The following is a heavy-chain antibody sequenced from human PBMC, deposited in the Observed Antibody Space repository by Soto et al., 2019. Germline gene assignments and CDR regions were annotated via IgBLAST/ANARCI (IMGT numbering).Heavy chain of an antibody. CDR3: VRGGILEANRPYYYYGLGV. V-gene: IGHV1-18*01. D-gene: IGHD1-1*01. J-gene: IGHJ6*02. CDR2: VSPYNGNT. Sequence: ASVKVSCKAFGYTFTTYGLSWVRQAPGQGLEWMGWVSPYNGNTYYAPRLQGRVTMTTDTSTTTAYMSLRSLRSDDTAIYYCVRGGILEANRPYYYYGLGVWGQGTPVTVSS. CDR1: GYTFTTYG.